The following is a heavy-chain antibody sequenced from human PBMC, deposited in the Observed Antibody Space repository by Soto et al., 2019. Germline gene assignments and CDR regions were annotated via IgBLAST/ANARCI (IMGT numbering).Heavy chain of an antibody. D-gene: IGHD2-15*01. J-gene: IGHJ4*02. CDR3: TRRGKYCSGGNCYVRY. V-gene: IGHV3-7*01. Sequence: GGSLRLSCAASGFIFSDYWMTWVRQAPGKGLEWVANIKQDGSEEYYVDSVKGRFTISRDNAKNSLYLQMNSLRAEDTAVYYCTRRGKYCSGGNCYVRYWGQGTLVTVSS. CDR1: GFIFSDYW. CDR2: IKQDGSEE.